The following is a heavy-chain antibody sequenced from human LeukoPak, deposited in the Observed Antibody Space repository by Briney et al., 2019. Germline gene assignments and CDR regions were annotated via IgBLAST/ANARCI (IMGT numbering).Heavy chain of an antibody. CDR1: GGSISSGGYY. Sequence: PSETLSLTCTVSGGSISSGGYYWSWIRQHPGKGLEWIGYIYYSGSTYYNPSLKSRVTISVDTSKNQFSLKLSSVTAADTAVYYCAKLTGYRDYSSGWYLTVWGQGTLVTVSS. CDR3: AKLTGYRDYSSGWYLTV. V-gene: IGHV4-31*03. CDR2: IYYSGST. J-gene: IGHJ4*02. D-gene: IGHD6-19*01.